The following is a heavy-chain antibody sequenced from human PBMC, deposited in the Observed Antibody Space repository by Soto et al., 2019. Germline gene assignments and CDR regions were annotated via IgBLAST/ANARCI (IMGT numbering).Heavy chain of an antibody. CDR2: IYYSGST. J-gene: IGHJ4*02. CDR1: GGSISSYY. D-gene: IGHD5-18*01. V-gene: IGHV4-59*01. Sequence: QVQLQESGPGLVKPSETLSLTCTVSGGSISSYYWSWIRQPPGKGLEWIGYIYYSGSTNYNPSLKSRVTISVDTSKNQFSLKLSSVTAADTAVYYCARVDTAMVYYYWCQGTLVTVSS. CDR3: ARVDTAMVYYY.